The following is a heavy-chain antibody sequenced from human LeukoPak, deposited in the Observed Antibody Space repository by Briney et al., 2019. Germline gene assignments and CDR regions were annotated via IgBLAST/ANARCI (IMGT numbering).Heavy chain of an antibody. Sequence: SGGSLRLSCAASGFTFSSYGMHWVRQAPGKGLEWVVVISYDGSNKYYADSVKGRFTISRDNSKNTLYLQMNSLRAEDTAVYYCAKDLPYCSSTSCYWIVNGMDVWGQGTTVTVSS. CDR2: ISYDGSNK. CDR1: GFTFSSYG. J-gene: IGHJ6*02. V-gene: IGHV3-30*18. CDR3: AKDLPYCSSTSCYWIVNGMDV. D-gene: IGHD2-2*01.